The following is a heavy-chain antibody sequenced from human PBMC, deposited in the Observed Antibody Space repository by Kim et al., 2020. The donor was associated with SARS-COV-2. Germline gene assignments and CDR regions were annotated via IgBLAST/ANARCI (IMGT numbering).Heavy chain of an antibody. CDR2: IYYSGST. J-gene: IGHJ4*02. Sequence: SETLSLTCTVSGGSISSSSYYWGWIRQPPGKGLEWIGSIYYSGSTYYNPSLKSRVTIPVDTSKNQFSLKLSSVTAADTAVYYCARHMAAGNTNFDYWGQGTLVTVSS. V-gene: IGHV4-39*01. D-gene: IGHD6-13*01. CDR1: GGSISSSSYY. CDR3: ARHMAAGNTNFDY.